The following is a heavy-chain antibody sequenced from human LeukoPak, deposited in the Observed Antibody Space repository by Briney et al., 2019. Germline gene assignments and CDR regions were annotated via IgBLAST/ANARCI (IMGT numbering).Heavy chain of an antibody. Sequence: PSETLSLTCAAYGGSFSGYYWSWIRQPPGKGLEWIGEINHSGSTNYNPSLKSRVTISVDTSKNQFSLKLSSVTAADTAVYYCARGGAVRWFGELFPLDYWGQGTLVTVSS. J-gene: IGHJ4*02. V-gene: IGHV4-34*01. D-gene: IGHD3-10*01. CDR2: INHSGST. CDR3: ARGGAVRWFGELFPLDY. CDR1: GGSFSGYY.